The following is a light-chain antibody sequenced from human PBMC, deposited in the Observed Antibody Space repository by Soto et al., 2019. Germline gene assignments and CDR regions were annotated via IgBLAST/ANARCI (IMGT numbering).Light chain of an antibody. CDR1: QGISSW. CDR3: QQYNNWPPFT. J-gene: IGKJ3*01. V-gene: IGKV1-12*01. Sequence: DIQMTQSPSSVSASVGDRVTITCRASQGISSWLAWYQQKPGKAPKLLIYAASTRATGIPARFSGSGSGTEFTLTISSLQSEDFAVYYCQQYNNWPPFTFGPGTKVDIK. CDR2: AAS.